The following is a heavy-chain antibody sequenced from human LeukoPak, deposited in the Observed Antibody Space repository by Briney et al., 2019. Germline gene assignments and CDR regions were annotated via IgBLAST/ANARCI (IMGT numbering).Heavy chain of an antibody. CDR3: ARIHYYDSSGYYSTFDY. CDR1: GHSITNPNW. CDR2: IYHSGST. Sequence: SETLSLTCAVSGHSITNPNWWSWVRQPPGKGLEWIGEIYHSGSTKYNPSLKSRVTISVDTSKNLFSLSLNSVTAADTAVYYCARIHYYDSSGYYSTFDYWGQGTLVTVSS. J-gene: IGHJ4*02. V-gene: IGHV4-4*02. D-gene: IGHD3-22*01.